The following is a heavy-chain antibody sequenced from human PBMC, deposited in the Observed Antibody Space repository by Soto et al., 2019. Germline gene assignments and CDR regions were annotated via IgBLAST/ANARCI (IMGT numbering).Heavy chain of an antibody. CDR3: ARDLPRDSGDAYALDI. D-gene: IGHD1-26*01. J-gene: IGHJ3*02. CDR1: GFTFDDYG. Sequence: GGSLRLSCAASGFTFDDYGMSWVRQAPGKGLEWVSGINWNGGSTGYADSVKGRFTISRDNAKNSLYLQMNSLRAEDTALYYCARDLPRDSGDAYALDIWGQGTMVTVS. CDR2: INWNGGST. V-gene: IGHV3-20*04.